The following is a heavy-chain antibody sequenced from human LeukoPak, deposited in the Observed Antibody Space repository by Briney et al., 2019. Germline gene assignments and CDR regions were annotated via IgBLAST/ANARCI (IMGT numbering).Heavy chain of an antibody. J-gene: IGHJ4*02. CDR1: GGSVSDYF. V-gene: IGHV4-59*02. CDR3: ARGRAAGSWYFDF. D-gene: IGHD6-13*01. Sequence: SETLSLTCTVSGGSVSDYFLSWIRQPPGKGLEWIGYIYYSGSTNYNPSLKSRVTISVDTSKNQFSLKLSSVTAVDTAVYYCARGRAAGSWYFDFWGQGTLVTVSS. CDR2: IYYSGST.